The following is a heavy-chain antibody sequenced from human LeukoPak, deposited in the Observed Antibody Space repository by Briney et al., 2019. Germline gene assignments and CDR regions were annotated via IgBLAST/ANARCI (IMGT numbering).Heavy chain of an antibody. CDR3: TSRDCSSTSCYRDPTYYYYYMDV. CDR2: IRSKANSYAT. CDR1: GFTFSGSA. D-gene: IGHD2-2*01. Sequence: GESLKISCAASGFTFSGSAMHGVRQASGKGLEWVGRIRSKANSYATAYAASVKGRFTISRDDSKNTAYLQMNSLKTEDTAVYYCTSRDCSSTSCYRDPTYYYYYMDVWGKGTTVTVSS. V-gene: IGHV3-73*01. J-gene: IGHJ6*03.